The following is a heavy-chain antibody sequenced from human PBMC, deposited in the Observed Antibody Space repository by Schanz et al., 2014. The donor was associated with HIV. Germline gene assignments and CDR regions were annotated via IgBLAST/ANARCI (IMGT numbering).Heavy chain of an antibody. J-gene: IGHJ4*02. CDR3: AKGASPYHDSSGFYPDY. CDR1: GFTFSRYA. Sequence: VQLVESGGGVVQPGRSLRLSCAASGFTFSRYAMHWVRQAPGKGLEWVAVISSDGSEEYFADSVKGRFTISRDNSKNTLYLQMNRLRTEDTALYYCAKGASPYHDSSGFYPDYWSQGTLVTVSS. V-gene: IGHV3-30*04. CDR2: ISSDGSEE. D-gene: IGHD3-22*01.